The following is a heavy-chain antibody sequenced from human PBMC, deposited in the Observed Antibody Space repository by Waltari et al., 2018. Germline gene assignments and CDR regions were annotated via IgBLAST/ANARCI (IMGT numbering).Heavy chain of an antibody. Sequence: QLQLQESGPGLVKPSETLSLTCTVSGGSISSSSYYWGWLRQPPGKGLEWIGSIYYSGSTYYNPSLESRVTISVDTSKNQFSLKLSSVTAADTAVYYCARRGSSWLPFDYWGQGTLVTVSS. V-gene: IGHV4-39*01. CDR1: GGSISSSSYY. CDR2: IYYSGST. J-gene: IGHJ4*02. CDR3: ARRGSSWLPFDY. D-gene: IGHD6-13*01.